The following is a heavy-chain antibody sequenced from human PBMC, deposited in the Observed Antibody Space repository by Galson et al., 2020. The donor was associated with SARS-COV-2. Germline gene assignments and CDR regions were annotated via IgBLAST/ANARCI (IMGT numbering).Heavy chain of an antibody. CDR1: GGSIHSSHW. V-gene: IGHV4-4*02. CDR2: IYHSGTT. D-gene: IGHD1-26*01. J-gene: IGHJ4*02. Sequence: SETLSLTCAVSGGSIHSSHWFSWVRQPPGEGLEWIGHIYHSGTTDYNPSLESRVTISVDPSRNQFSLKLDSVTAADPAVYYCARGGRREREPFDFWGQGTLVTVSS. CDR3: ARGGRREREPFDF.